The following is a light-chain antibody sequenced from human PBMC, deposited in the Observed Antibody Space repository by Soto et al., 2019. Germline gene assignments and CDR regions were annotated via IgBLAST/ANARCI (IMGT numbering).Light chain of an antibody. V-gene: IGKV3-11*01. J-gene: IGKJ5*01. CDR3: QQRSNWPIT. CDR2: DAS. CDR1: QVGSSY. Sequence: VFTPAPSTLSMSPGERATLSCRARQVGSSYLDWYQQKPGQDPRLLIYDASNRATGIPARFSGSGSGTDFTLTISSLEPEDFAVYYCQQRSNWPITFGQGTRLEI.